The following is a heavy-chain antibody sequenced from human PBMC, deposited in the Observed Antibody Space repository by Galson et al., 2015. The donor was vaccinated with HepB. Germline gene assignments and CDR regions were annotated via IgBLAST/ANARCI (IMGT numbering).Heavy chain of an antibody. V-gene: IGHV3-23*01. CDR2: ISGGGGTK. D-gene: IGHD5/OR15-5a*01. CDR3: ARAPGVYTLYYFAF. J-gene: IGHJ4*02. CDR1: GFTLSSYA. Sequence: SLRLSCAASGFTLSSYAMSWVRQIPGKGLEWVSHISGGGGTKNYADSVKGRFIISRDISKNTLYLQMNSLRAEDTAVYYCARAPGVYTLYYFAFWGQGILVTVSS.